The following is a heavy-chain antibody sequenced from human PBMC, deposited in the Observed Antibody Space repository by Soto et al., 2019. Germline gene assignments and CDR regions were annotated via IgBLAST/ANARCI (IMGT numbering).Heavy chain of an antibody. D-gene: IGHD3-16*01. CDR1: VHIYPYHD. Sequence: APVPVSRKASVHIYPYHDVSCVRLGPGQGLKWMGWINPLSGDTGYAQKFQGRVTMTRDISIATAYLELSSLRSDDTAIYYCASMATFGSLNWFDPCRQG. J-gene: IGHJ5*02. V-gene: IGHV1-8*01. CDR3: ASMATFGSLNWFDP. CDR2: INPLSGDT.